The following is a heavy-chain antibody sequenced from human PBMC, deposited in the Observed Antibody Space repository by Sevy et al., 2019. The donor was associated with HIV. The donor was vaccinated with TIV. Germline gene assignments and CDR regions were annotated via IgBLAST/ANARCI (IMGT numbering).Heavy chain of an antibody. CDR2: ISSSGSTI. D-gene: IGHD6-19*01. CDR1: GISFSSYE. Sequence: GGSLRLSCAASGISFSSYEMNWVRQAPGKGLEWVSYISSSGSTIYYADSVKGRFTVSRDNAKNSQFLQMNSLRAEDTAVYYCAREDIRVAGIGYYFHSWGQGTLVTVSS. CDR3: AREDIRVAGIGYYFHS. J-gene: IGHJ4*02. V-gene: IGHV3-48*03.